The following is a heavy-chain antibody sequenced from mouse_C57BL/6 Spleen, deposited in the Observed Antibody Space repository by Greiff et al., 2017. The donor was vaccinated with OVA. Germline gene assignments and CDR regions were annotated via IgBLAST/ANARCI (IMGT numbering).Heavy chain of an antibody. CDR2: ISDGGSYT. CDR3: ARDFYGSSLDY. CDR1: GFTFSSYA. V-gene: IGHV5-4*01. D-gene: IGHD1-1*01. Sequence: VQLKESGGGLVKPGGSLKLSCAASGFTFSSYAMSWVRQTPEKRLEWVATISDGGSYTYYPDNVTGRFTISRDNAKNNLYLQMSHLKSEDTAMYYCARDFYGSSLDYWGQGTTLTVSS. J-gene: IGHJ2*01.